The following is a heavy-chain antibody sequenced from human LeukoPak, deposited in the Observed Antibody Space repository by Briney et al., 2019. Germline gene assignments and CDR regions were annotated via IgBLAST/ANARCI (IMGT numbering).Heavy chain of an antibody. V-gene: IGHV1-69*04. CDR2: IIPILGIA. Sequence: ASVKVSCKASGGTFSSYAISWVRQAPGQGLEWMGRIIPILGIASYAQKFQGRVTITADKSTSTAYMELSSLRSEDTAVYYCARGHLGYYDSSGYRFDYWGQGTLVTVSS. J-gene: IGHJ4*02. CDR1: GGTFSSYA. CDR3: ARGHLGYYDSSGYRFDY. D-gene: IGHD3-22*01.